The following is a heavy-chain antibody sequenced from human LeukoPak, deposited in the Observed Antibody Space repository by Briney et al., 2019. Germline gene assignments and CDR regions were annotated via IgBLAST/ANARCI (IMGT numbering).Heavy chain of an antibody. CDR1: GYTFTIYH. Sequence: ASVKVSFKAFGYTFTIYHYHWVRQAPGQGLELMGVINPNNSNTGYSQNFQDRVTMTRGTSTSTLYLELSSLRPEDTAVYYCARDSSRGWLTVDYWGQGTLVTVSS. D-gene: IGHD5-12*01. J-gene: IGHJ4*02. CDR2: INPNNSNT. CDR3: ARDSSRGWLTVDY. V-gene: IGHV1-46*01.